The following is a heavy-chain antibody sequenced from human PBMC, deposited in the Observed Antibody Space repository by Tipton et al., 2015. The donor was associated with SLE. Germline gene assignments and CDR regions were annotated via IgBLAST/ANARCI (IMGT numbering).Heavy chain of an antibody. CDR3: ARVKDYHLWVDP. J-gene: IGHJ5*02. V-gene: IGHV4-31*03. Sequence: TLSLTCTVSGGSISSVTYYWTWIRQHPGKGLEWIGYIYFTGRTYCNPSLKSRLTISLDTSKNQFSLKMSSVTAADTAVYYCARVKDYHLWVDPWGQGTLVTVSS. CDR2: IYFTGRT. CDR1: GGSISSVTYY. D-gene: IGHD4-11*01.